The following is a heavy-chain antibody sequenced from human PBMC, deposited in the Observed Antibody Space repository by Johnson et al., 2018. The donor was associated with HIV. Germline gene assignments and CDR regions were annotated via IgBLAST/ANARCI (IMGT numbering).Heavy chain of an antibody. Sequence: VHLVESGGGVVQPGRSLSLSCVASGFTFSSYAMHWVRQAPGKGLEWVANIKQDGSEKYYVDSVKGRFTISRDNSKNSLYLQMNSLRAGDTAVYYCARGSGSSDAFDIWGQGTMVTVSS. J-gene: IGHJ3*02. CDR2: IKQDGSEK. CDR3: ARGSGSSDAFDI. D-gene: IGHD1-26*01. V-gene: IGHV3-7*01. CDR1: GFTFSSYA.